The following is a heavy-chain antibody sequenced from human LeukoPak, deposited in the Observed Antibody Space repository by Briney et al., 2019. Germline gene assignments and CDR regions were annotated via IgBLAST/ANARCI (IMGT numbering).Heavy chain of an antibody. V-gene: IGHV3-23*01. CDR3: ARDRTGYYYMDV. D-gene: IGHD1-14*01. CDR2: ISGSGGST. J-gene: IGHJ6*03. CDR1: GFTFSSYA. Sequence: GGSLRLSCAASGFTFSSYAMSWVRQAPGKGLEWVSAISGSGGSTYYADSVKGRFTISRDNAKNSLYLQMNSLRAEDTAVYYCARDRTGYYYMDVWGKGTTVTVSS.